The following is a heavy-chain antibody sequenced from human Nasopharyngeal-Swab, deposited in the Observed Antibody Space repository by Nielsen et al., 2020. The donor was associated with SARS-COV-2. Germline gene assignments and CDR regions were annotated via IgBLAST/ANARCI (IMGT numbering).Heavy chain of an antibody. CDR1: GFTVSSNY. CDR3: AAGVVVPAANNDY. CDR2: IYSGGST. V-gene: IGHV3-53*01. J-gene: IGHJ4*02. D-gene: IGHD2-2*01. Sequence: GESLKISCAASGFTVSSNYMSWVRQAQGKGLEWVSVIYSGGSTYYADSVKGRFTISRDNSKNTLYLQMNSLRAEDTAVYYCAAGVVVPAANNDYWGQGTLVTVSS.